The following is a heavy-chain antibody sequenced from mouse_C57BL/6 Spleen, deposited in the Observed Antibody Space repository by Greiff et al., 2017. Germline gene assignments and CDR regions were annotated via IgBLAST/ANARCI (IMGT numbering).Heavy chain of an antibody. J-gene: IGHJ1*03. CDR3: ARGSTVVATDWYFDV. Sequence: EVMLVESGGGLVKPGGSLKLSCAASGFTFSDYGMHWVRQAPEKGLEWVAYISSGSSTIYYADTVKGRFTISRDNAKNTLFLQMTSLRSEDTAMYYLARGSTVVATDWYFDVWGTGTTVTVSS. CDR2: ISSGSSTI. D-gene: IGHD1-1*01. CDR1: GFTFSDYG. V-gene: IGHV5-17*01.